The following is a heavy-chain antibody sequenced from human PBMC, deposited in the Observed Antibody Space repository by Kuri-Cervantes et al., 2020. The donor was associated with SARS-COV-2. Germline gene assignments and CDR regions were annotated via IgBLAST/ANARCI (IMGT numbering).Heavy chain of an antibody. Sequence: LSLTCAASGFTFSSYWMSWARQAPGKGLEWVANIKQDGSEKYYVDSVKGRFTISRDNAKNSLYLQMNSLRAEDTAVYYCAKGSASWASYIDNWGQGTLVTVSS. CDR3: AKGSASWASYIDN. CDR1: GFTFSSYW. D-gene: IGHD2-2*01. CDR2: IKQDGSEK. J-gene: IGHJ4*02. V-gene: IGHV3-7*01.